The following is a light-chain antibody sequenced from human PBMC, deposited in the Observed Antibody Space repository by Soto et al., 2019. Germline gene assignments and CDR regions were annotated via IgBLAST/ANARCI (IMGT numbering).Light chain of an antibody. CDR3: SSYAGSNNWV. CDR1: SSDVGGYKS. V-gene: IGLV2-8*01. CDR2: EAN. Sequence: QSALTQPPSASGSPGQSVTISCTGTSSDVGGYKSVSWYQQHPGKAPKLMIYEANKRPSGVPDRFSGSKSGNTASLTVSGLQAEYEADDYCSSYAGSNNWVFGGGTKLTVL. J-gene: IGLJ2*01.